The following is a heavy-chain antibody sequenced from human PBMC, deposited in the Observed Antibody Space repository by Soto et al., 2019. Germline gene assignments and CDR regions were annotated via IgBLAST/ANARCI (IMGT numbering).Heavy chain of an antibody. J-gene: IGHJ4*02. CDR2: IYYSGST. D-gene: IGHD4-17*01. CDR1: GGSISSYY. CDR3: ARHGGDDDYGDYTIPTNFDY. V-gene: IGHV4-59*08. Sequence: SETLSLTCTVSGGSISSYYWSWIRQPPGKGLEWIGYIYYSGSTNYNPSLKSRVTISVDTSKNQFSLKLSSVTAADTAVYYCARHGGDDDYGDYTIPTNFDYWGQGTLVTVSS.